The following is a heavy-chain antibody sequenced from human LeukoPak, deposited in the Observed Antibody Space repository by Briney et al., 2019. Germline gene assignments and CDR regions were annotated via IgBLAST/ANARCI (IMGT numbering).Heavy chain of an antibody. J-gene: IGHJ5*02. CDR3: SRGGYGDYNNWFDP. V-gene: IGHV3-33*01. CDR1: GFTFSSFG. Sequence: GRSLRLSCAASGFTFSSFGMHWVRQAPGKGLEWVADIWYNGSNKYYAESVKGRFTISRDNSKNTLYLQMNSLRAEDTAVYYCSRGGYGDYNNWFDPWGQGALVIVSS. D-gene: IGHD4-17*01. CDR2: IWYNGSNK.